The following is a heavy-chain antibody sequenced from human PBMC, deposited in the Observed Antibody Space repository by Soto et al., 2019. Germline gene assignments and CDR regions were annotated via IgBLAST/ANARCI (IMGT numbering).Heavy chain of an antibody. CDR3: ARGFPLWFDP. D-gene: IGHD3-3*01. CDR2: INAGNGNT. J-gene: IGHJ5*02. V-gene: IGHV1-3*05. CDR1: GYTFTSYA. Sequence: QVQLVQSGAEKKKPGASVKVSCKASGYTFTSYAIDWVRQAPGQRLEWMGWINAGNGNTKYSQKFQGRVTITRDTSASTAYMELRSLRSEATAVYYWARGFPLWFDPWGQGTLVTVSS.